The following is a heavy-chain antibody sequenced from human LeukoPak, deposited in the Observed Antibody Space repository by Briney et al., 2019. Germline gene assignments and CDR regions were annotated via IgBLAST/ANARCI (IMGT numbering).Heavy chain of an antibody. D-gene: IGHD3-9*01. V-gene: IGHV4-34*01. CDR1: GGSFSGYY. CDR2: INHSGST. J-gene: IGHJ3*02. CDR3: ARVVLRYFVWFSTGGAFDI. Sequence: PSETLSLTCAVYGGSFSGYYWSWIRQPPGKGLEWIGEINHSGSTNYNPSLKSRVTISVDTSKNQFSLKLSSVTAADTAVYYCARVVLRYFVWFSTGGAFDIWGQGTMVTVSS.